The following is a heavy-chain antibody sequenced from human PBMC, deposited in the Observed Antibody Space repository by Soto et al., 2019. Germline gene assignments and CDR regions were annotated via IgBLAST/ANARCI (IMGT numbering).Heavy chain of an antibody. J-gene: IGHJ5*01. Sequence: GESLKISCKGSGYSFTSYWISWVRQMPGKGLEWMGRIDPSDSYTNYSPSFQGHVTISADKSISTAYLQWSSLKASDTAMYYCARTVGATENWFDSWGQGTLVTVSS. V-gene: IGHV5-10-1*01. CDR1: GYSFTSYW. CDR3: ARTVGATENWFDS. CDR2: IDPSDSYT. D-gene: IGHD1-26*01.